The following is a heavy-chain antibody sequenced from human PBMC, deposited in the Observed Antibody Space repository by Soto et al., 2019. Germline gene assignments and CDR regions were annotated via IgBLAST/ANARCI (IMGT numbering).Heavy chain of an antibody. CDR3: ARRIDATTGYYYYALDV. V-gene: IGHV5-10-1*01. CDR2: IDPTDSKA. Sequence: PGESLKISCKVSGYTFSDYWIHWVRQTPGKGLEWMGRIDPTDSKAIYSPAFQGHVTISADKSITTIYLQWSSLKASDSAMYYCARRIDATTGYYYYALDVWGQGTTVTVSS. CDR1: GYTFSDYW. D-gene: IGHD3-9*01. J-gene: IGHJ6*02.